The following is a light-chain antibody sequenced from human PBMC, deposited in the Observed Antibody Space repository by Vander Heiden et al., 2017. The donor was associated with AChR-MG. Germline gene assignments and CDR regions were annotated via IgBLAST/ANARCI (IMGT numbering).Light chain of an antibody. J-gene: IGKJ1*01. CDR2: AAS. Sequence: DIQMTQSPPSLSASVGDKVTITCRASQGISNQLAWYQQKPGKVPEVLIYAASTLQSGVPSRFSGSGFGTEFTLTISNLQPEDVATYYCQKENCAPWTFGQRTKVEI. V-gene: IGKV1-27*01. CDR1: QGISNQ. CDR3: QKENCAPWT.